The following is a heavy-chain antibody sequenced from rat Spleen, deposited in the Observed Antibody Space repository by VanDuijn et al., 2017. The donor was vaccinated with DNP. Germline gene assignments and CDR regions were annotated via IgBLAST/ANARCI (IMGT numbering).Heavy chain of an antibody. CDR2: ITSSGGST. Sequence: EVQLVESGGDLVQPGRSLKLSCVASGFTFNNYWMTWIRQVPGKGLEWVASITSSGGSTYYPDSVKGRFTISRDNAKNTQYLQMDSLRSEDTATYYCARHRAIAAIWDYWGQGVMVTVSS. CDR3: ARHRAIAAIWDY. D-gene: IGHD1-2*01. CDR1: GFTFNNYW. V-gene: IGHV5-31*01. J-gene: IGHJ2*01.